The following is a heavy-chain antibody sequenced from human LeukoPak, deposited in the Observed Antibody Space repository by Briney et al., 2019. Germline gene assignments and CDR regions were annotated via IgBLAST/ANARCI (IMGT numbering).Heavy chain of an antibody. Sequence: PSETLSLTCAVYGGSFSGYYWSWIRQPPGKGLEWIGEINHSGSTNYNPSLKSRVTISVDTSKSQFSLKLSSVTAADTAVYYCARGGITMVRGVFGYYYYGMDVWGKGTTVTVSS. CDR3: ARGGITMVRGVFGYYYYGMDV. D-gene: IGHD3-10*01. J-gene: IGHJ6*04. CDR2: INHSGST. CDR1: GGSFSGYY. V-gene: IGHV4-34*01.